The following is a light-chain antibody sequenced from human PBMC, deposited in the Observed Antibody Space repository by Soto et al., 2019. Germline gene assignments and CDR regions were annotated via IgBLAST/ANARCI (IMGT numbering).Light chain of an antibody. V-gene: IGKV3-15*01. CDR2: GAS. Sequence: EIVLTQSPATLSVSPGERATLSCRASQSVSRNLAWYQQKPGQAPRLLFYGASTRATNIPDRFSGGGSGTEFPLTISSLQSEDFAVYYCQQYNKGPVTFGQGTKVEIK. CDR1: QSVSRN. J-gene: IGKJ1*01. CDR3: QQYNKGPVT.